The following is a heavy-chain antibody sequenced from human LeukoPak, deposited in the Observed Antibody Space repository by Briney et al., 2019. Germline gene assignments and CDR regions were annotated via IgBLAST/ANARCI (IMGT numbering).Heavy chain of an antibody. CDR3: ASLRGPNGMDV. J-gene: IGHJ6*02. Sequence: SQTLSLTCTVSGGSLSSGDYYWSWLRQPPGKGLEWIGYIYYSGSTYYNPSLKSRVTISVDTSKNQFSLKLSSVTAADTAVYYCASLRGPNGMDVWGQGTTVTVSS. D-gene: IGHD3-10*01. CDR2: IYYSGST. CDR1: GGSLSSGDYY. V-gene: IGHV4-30-4*01.